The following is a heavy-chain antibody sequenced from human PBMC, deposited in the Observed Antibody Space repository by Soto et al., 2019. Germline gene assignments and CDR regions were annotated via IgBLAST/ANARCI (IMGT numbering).Heavy chain of an antibody. Sequence: QVQLQQWGAGLLKPSETLSLTCAVYGGSFSGYYWSWIRQPPGKGLEWIGEINHSGSTNYNPSLKTRVTISVDTSKTQFSLKLSSVTAADTAVYYCARGDYGDDPFQHWGQGTLVTVSS. CDR1: GGSFSGYY. CDR2: INHSGST. V-gene: IGHV4-34*01. D-gene: IGHD4-17*01. CDR3: ARGDYGDDPFQH. J-gene: IGHJ1*01.